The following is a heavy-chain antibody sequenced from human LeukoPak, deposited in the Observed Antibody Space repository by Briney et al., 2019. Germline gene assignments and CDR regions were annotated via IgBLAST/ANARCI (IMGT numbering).Heavy chain of an antibody. Sequence: SETLSLTCAVYGGSFSGYYWSWIRQPPGKGLEWIGEINHSGSTNYNPSLKSRVTISVDTSKNQFSLKLSSVTAADTAVYYCARRSNYDFWSGLYNWFDPWGQGTLVTVSS. D-gene: IGHD3-3*01. V-gene: IGHV4-34*01. J-gene: IGHJ5*02. CDR1: GGSFSGYY. CDR2: INHSGST. CDR3: ARRSNYDFWSGLYNWFDP.